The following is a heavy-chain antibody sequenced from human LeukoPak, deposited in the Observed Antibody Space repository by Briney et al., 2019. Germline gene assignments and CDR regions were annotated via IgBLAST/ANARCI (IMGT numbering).Heavy chain of an antibody. CDR3: ARGDLRITMIVVVQLPPDY. CDR2: ISAYNGNT. Sequence: ASVKVSCKASGYTFTSYGISWARQAPGQGLEWMGWISAYNGNTNYAQKLQGRVTMTTDTSTSTAYMELRSLRSDDTAVYYCARGDLRITMIVVVQLPPDYWGQGTLVTVSS. J-gene: IGHJ4*02. D-gene: IGHD3-22*01. CDR1: GYTFTSYG. V-gene: IGHV1-18*01.